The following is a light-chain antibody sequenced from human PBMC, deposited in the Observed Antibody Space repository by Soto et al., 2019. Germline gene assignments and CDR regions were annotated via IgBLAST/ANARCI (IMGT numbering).Light chain of an antibody. Sequence: EIVMTQSPATLSVSPGERATLSCRANQSVSSNLAWYQQKPGQAPRLLIYGASSRASGIPDRFSGSGSGTDFTLTISRLEPEDFAVYYCHQYYKWPLTFGGGTKVDIK. V-gene: IGKV3D-15*01. CDR1: QSVSSN. CDR3: HQYYKWPLT. CDR2: GAS. J-gene: IGKJ4*01.